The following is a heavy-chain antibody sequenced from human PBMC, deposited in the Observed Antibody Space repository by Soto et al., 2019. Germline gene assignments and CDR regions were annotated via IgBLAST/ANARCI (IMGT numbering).Heavy chain of an antibody. Sequence: EVHLVESGGAVVQPGGSLRLSCATSEFTFSNYWMHWVRQVPGRGLVWVSRIDTDGSTTSYADFAKGRFTISRDNAKSTLSLKMNSLRAEDTAIYYCACSRRPARLGPKGAIDYWGQGTLVTVSS. CDR2: IDTDGSTT. CDR3: ACSRRPARLGPKGAIDY. V-gene: IGHV3-74*01. D-gene: IGHD2-15*01. J-gene: IGHJ4*02. CDR1: EFTFSNYW.